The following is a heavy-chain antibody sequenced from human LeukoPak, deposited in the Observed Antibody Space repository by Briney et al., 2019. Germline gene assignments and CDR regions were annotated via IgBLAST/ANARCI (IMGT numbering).Heavy chain of an antibody. Sequence: PSETLSLTCTVSGGSISSSSYYWSWIRQPAGKGLEWIGRIHTSGSTNYNPSLKSRVTMSVDTSKNQFSLKLSSVTAADTAVYYCARERAGELDYWGQGTLVTVSS. D-gene: IGHD7-27*01. CDR3: ARERAGELDY. J-gene: IGHJ4*02. CDR2: IHTSGST. CDR1: GGSISSSSYY. V-gene: IGHV4-61*02.